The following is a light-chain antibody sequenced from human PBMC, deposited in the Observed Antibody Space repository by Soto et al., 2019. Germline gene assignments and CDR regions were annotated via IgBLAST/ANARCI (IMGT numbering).Light chain of an antibody. V-gene: IGKV1-39*01. J-gene: IGKJ3*01. CDR1: QSISSY. CDR3: QQSYSTPFT. Sequence: DIQMTQSPSSLSASVGDRVTITCRASQSISSYLHWYQQKLGKAPKLLIYAASSLQSGVPSRFSGSGSGTDFTLTISSLQPEDFATYYCQQSYSTPFTFGPGTKVDIK. CDR2: AAS.